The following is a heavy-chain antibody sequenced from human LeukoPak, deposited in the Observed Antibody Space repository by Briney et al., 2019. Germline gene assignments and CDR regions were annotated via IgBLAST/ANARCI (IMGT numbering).Heavy chain of an antibody. CDR3: AKAAARYDYVWGSFDH. J-gene: IGHJ4*02. V-gene: IGHV3-9*01. CDR1: GFTFDDYA. D-gene: IGHD3-16*01. CDR2: ISWNSGSI. Sequence: GGSLRLSCAASGFTFDDYAMHWVRQAPGKGLEWVSGISWNSGSIGYADSVKGRFTISRDNAKNSLYLQMNSLRAEDTALYYCAKAAARYDYVWGSFDHWGQGTLVTVSS.